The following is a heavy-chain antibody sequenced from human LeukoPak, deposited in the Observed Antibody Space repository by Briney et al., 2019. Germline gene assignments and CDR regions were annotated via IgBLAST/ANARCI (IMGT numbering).Heavy chain of an antibody. V-gene: IGHV3-7*01. CDR1: GFTFSSDW. CDR2: IKQDGSEK. Sequence: GGSLRLSCAASGFTFSSDWMSWVRQAPGKGLEWVANIKQDGSEKYYVDSVKGRFTISRDNAKNSLYLQMNSLRAEDTAVYYCARDPIAVAGYWGQGTLVTVPS. CDR3: ARDPIAVAGY. J-gene: IGHJ4*02. D-gene: IGHD6-19*01.